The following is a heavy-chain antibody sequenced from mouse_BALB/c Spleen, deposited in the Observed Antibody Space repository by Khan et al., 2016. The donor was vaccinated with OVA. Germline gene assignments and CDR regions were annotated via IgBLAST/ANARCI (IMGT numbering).Heavy chain of an antibody. CDR2: IWGGGDI. CDR3: AKAYYRYDGYYSMDY. V-gene: IGHV2-6-4*01. Sequence: QVQLKESGPGLVAPSQSLSITCTVSGFSLSSYYIHWVRQPPGKGMVWLGMIWGGGDIDYNSTLKSRLSTSKHNSYNHDFLQMNSQQTDETAMYYCAKAYYRYDGYYSMDYWGQGTSVTVSS. J-gene: IGHJ4*01. CDR1: GFSLSSYY. D-gene: IGHD2-14*01.